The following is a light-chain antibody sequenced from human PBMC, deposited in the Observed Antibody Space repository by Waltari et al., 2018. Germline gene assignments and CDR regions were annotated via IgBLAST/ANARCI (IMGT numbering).Light chain of an antibody. J-gene: IGLJ1*01. CDR2: DVN. CDR3: SSYTSSTIPV. V-gene: IGLV2-14*03. CDR1: SSDVGGYKY. Sequence: QSALTQPASVSGSPGQSITISCTGTSSDVGGYKYVSWYQQHPDKAPKLRLYDVNNRPSGFSIRFSGSKSGNTASLTISSLQSEDEADYYCSSYTSSTIPVFGTGTKVTVL.